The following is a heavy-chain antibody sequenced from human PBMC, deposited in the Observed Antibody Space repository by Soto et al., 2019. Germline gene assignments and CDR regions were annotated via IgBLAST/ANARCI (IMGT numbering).Heavy chain of an antibody. CDR1: GGIFSTYA. CDR2: IIPLFGTP. V-gene: IGHV1-69*01. CDR3: ARDRDDYGSGNYYNRIAF. D-gene: IGHD3-10*01. Sequence: QVQLVQSGAEVKKPGSSVKVSCTASGGIFSTYAISWLRQAPGQGLEWMGGIIPLFGTPNYAQRFQGRVTITADESTSTAYMELSRLRSEDTAVYYCARDRDDYGSGNYYNRIAFWGQGTLVTVSS. J-gene: IGHJ4*02.